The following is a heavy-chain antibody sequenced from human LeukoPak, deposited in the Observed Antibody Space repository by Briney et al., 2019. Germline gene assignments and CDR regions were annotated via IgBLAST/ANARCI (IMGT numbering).Heavy chain of an antibody. D-gene: IGHD3-22*01. CDR1: GGTFSSYV. CDR3: ARDLGQTYYYDSSGLDS. CDR2: IIPILGIA. V-gene: IGHV1-69*04. Sequence: ASVKVSCKASGGTFSSYVISWVRQAPGQGLEWMGRIIPILGIANYAQKFQGRVTITADKSTSTAYMELSSLRSEDTAVYYCARDLGQTYYYDSSGLDSWGQGTLLTVSS. J-gene: IGHJ4*02.